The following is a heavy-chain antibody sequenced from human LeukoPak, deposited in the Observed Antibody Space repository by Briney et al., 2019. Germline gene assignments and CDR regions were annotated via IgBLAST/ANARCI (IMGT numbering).Heavy chain of an antibody. J-gene: IGHJ3*02. D-gene: IGHD1-1*01. Sequence: PGRSLRLSCAASGFTFDDYAMHWVRQAPGKGLEWVSGISWNSGSIGYADSVKGRFTISRDNAKNSLYLLMNSLRAEDTALYYCAKVYNWNDMGAFDIWGQGTMVTVSS. CDR2: ISWNSGSI. CDR3: AKVYNWNDMGAFDI. V-gene: IGHV3-9*01. CDR1: GFTFDDYA.